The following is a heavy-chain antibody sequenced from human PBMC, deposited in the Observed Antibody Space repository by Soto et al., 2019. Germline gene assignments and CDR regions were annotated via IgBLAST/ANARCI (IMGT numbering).Heavy chain of an antibody. CDR1: GFTFSSYG. D-gene: IGHD4-17*01. CDR2: IWYDGSNK. CDR3: ARDSPRGDYAINYYYYYGMDV. J-gene: IGHJ6*02. Sequence: GGSLRLSCAASGFTFSSYGMHWVRQAPGKGLEWVAVIWYDGSNKYYADSVKGRFTISRDNSKNTLYLQMNSLRAEDTAVYYCARDSPRGDYAINYYYYYGMDVWGQGTTVTVSS. V-gene: IGHV3-33*01.